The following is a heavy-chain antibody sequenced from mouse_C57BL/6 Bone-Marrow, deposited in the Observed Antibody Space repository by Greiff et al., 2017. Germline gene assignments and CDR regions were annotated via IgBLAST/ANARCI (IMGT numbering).Heavy chain of an antibody. V-gene: IGHV1-22*01. J-gene: IGHJ3*01. CDR3: ASQGALRPWFAY. Sequence: EVKLQQSGPELVKPGASVKMSCKASGYTFTDYNMHWVKQSHGKSLEWIGYINPNNGGTSYNQKFKGKATLTVNKSSSTAYMELRSLTSEDSAVYYCASQGALRPWFAYWGQGTLVTVSA. CDR2: INPNNGGT. D-gene: IGHD1-1*01. CDR1: GYTFTDYN.